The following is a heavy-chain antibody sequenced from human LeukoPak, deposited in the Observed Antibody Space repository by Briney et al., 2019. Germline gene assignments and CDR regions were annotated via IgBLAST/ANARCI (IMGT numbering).Heavy chain of an antibody. D-gene: IGHD3-10*01. J-gene: IGHJ4*02. CDR1: VSTFSSYA. CDR3: ARDRGSGRSDY. CDR2: IDVSGGST. V-gene: IGHV3-23*01. Sequence: PGGSMRLSCAASVSTFSSYAMSWVRQAPGKGLEWVSGIDVSGGSTNYADSVKGRFTISRDNSKNALFLQMNSLRAEDTAIYYCARDRGSGRSDYWGQGTLVTVSS.